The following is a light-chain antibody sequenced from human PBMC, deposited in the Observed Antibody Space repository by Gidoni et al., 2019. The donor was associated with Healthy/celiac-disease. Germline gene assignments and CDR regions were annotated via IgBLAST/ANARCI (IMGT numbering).Light chain of an antibody. V-gene: IGLV1-40*01. J-gene: IGLJ2*01. CDR3: QSYDSSLSGYVV. CDR2: GNS. CDR1: SSNIGAGYD. Sequence: SVLTQPPSVSGAPGQRVTISCTGSSSNIGAGYDVHWYQQLPGTAPKLLIYGNSNRPSGVPDRFSGSKSGTSASQAITGLQAEDEADYYCQSYDSSLSGYVVFGGGTKLTVL.